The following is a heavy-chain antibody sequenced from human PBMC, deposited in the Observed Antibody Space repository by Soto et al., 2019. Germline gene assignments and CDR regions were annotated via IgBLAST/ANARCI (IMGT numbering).Heavy chain of an antibody. J-gene: IGHJ6*02. V-gene: IGHV4-39*01. CDR3: ASERYFDWSYGMDV. CDR2: IYYSGST. Sequence: LSLTCTVSGGSISSSSYYWGWIRQPPGKGLEWIGSIYYSGSTYYNPSLKSRVTISVDTSKNQFSLKLSSVTAADTAVYYCASERYFDWSYGMDVWGQGTTVTVSS. D-gene: IGHD3-9*01. CDR1: GGSISSSSYY.